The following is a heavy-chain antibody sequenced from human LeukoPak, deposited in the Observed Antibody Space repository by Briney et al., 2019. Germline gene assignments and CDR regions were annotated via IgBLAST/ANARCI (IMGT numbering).Heavy chain of an antibody. Sequence: SETLSLTCAVYGGSFSGYYWSWIRQPPGKGLEWIGEINHSGSTNYNPSLKSRVTMSVDTSKNQFSLKLSSVTAADTAVYYCARVGRWLQFWDDAFDIWGQGTMVTVSS. CDR1: GGSFSGYY. CDR2: INHSGST. V-gene: IGHV4-34*01. D-gene: IGHD5-24*01. CDR3: ARVGRWLQFWDDAFDI. J-gene: IGHJ3*02.